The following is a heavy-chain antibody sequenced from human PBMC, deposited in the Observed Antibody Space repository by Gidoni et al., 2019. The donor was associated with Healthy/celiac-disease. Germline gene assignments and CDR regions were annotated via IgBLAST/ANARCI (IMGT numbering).Heavy chain of an antibody. CDR1: GGSFSGYY. J-gene: IGHJ5*02. Sequence: QVQLQQWGDGLLKPSETLSLTCAVYGGSFSGYYWSWIRQPPGKGLEWIGEINLSGSTNYNPSLKSRVTISVDTSKNQFSLKLSSVTAADTAVYYCARVQRDGYNLDWFDPWGQGTLVTVSS. D-gene: IGHD5-12*01. V-gene: IGHV4-34*01. CDR3: ARVQRDGYNLDWFDP. CDR2: INLSGST.